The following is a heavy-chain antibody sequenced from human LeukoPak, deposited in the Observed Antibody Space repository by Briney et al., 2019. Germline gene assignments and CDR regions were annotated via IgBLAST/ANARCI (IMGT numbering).Heavy chain of an antibody. J-gene: IGHJ5*02. CDR1: GFTFCDYY. CDR3: ARVRGSSSARWFDP. Sequence: GGSLRPSCAASGFTFCDYYMGWIRQAPGKGLEWVSYISSSSSYTNYADSVKGRFTISRDNAKNSLYLQMNSLRAEDTAVYYCARVRGSSSARWFDPWGQGTLVTVSS. CDR2: ISSSSSYT. D-gene: IGHD6-13*01. V-gene: IGHV3-11*06.